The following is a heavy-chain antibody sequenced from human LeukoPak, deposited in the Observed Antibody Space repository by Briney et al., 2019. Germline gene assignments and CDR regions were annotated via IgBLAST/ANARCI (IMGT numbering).Heavy chain of an antibody. D-gene: IGHD3-3*01. CDR2: INPNSGDT. Sequence: ASVKVSCKASGYTFTGYYMHWVRQAPGQGLEWMGWINPNSGDTNYAQKFQGWVTMTRDTSISTAYMELSRLRSDDTAVYYCARERADFWSGYYKGDYFDYWGQGTLVTVSS. CDR1: GYTFTGYY. CDR3: ARERADFWSGYYKGDYFDY. V-gene: IGHV1-2*04. J-gene: IGHJ4*02.